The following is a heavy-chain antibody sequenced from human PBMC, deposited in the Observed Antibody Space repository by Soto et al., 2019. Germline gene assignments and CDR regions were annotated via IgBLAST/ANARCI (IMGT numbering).Heavy chain of an antibody. V-gene: IGHV6-1*01. Sequence: KQSQTLSLTCAISGESVSSNGAAWNWIRQSPSRGLEWLGRTYYRSKWYNDYAVSVKSRITIKPDTSKNQFSLQLSSVTPEDTAVYYCARSPLRLSYLYGSGSSAQNDYWGQGTMVTVSS. D-gene: IGHD3-10*01. CDR2: TYYRSKWYN. CDR1: GESVSSNGAA. J-gene: IGHJ4*02. CDR3: ARSPLRLSYLYGSGSSAQNDY.